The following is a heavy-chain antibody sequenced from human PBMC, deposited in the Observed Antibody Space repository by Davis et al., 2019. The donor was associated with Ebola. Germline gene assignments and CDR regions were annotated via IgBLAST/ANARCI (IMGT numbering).Heavy chain of an antibody. V-gene: IGHV3-73*01. Sequence: PGGSLRLSCAASGFTFSGSAMHWVRQASGKGLEWVGRIRSKANSYATEHAASVKGRFTISRDDSKNTAYLQMNSLKTEDTAVYYCTSTTVSKGDYWGQGTLVTVSS. CDR3: TSTTVSKGDY. CDR1: GFTFSGSA. CDR2: IRSKANSYAT. D-gene: IGHD4-17*01. J-gene: IGHJ4*02.